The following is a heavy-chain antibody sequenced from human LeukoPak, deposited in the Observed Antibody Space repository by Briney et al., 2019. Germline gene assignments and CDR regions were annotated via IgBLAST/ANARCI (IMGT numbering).Heavy chain of an antibody. D-gene: IGHD3-22*01. J-gene: IGHJ3*02. CDR1: GYTFTGYY. CDR3: ATIDYYDSSGYPDAFDI. Sequence: ASVKVSCKASGYTFTGYYMHWVRQAPGQGLEWMGWINPNSGGTNCAQKFQGRVAMTRDTSISTAYMELSRLRSDDTAVYYCATIDYYDSSGYPDAFDIWGQGTMVTVSS. CDR2: INPNSGGT. V-gene: IGHV1-2*02.